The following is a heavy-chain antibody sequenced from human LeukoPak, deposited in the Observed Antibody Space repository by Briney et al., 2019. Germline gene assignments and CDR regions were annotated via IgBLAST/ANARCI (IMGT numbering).Heavy chain of an antibody. CDR3: ARDAPLYYGSGNELDY. J-gene: IGHJ4*02. D-gene: IGHD3-10*01. V-gene: IGHV4-4*07. CDR2: IYTSGST. Sequence: PSETLSLTCTVSSGSISHYYWSWIRQPAGKGLEWIGRIYTSGSTNYNHSLKSRVTMSVDTSKNQFSLKVSSVTAADTAVYYCARDAPLYYGSGNELDYWGQGTLVTVSS. CDR1: SGSISHYY.